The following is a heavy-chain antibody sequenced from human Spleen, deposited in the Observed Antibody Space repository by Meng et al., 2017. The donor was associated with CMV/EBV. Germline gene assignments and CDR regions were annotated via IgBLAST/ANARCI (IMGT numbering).Heavy chain of an antibody. CDR2: IRTIPYGGTT. J-gene: IGHJ4*02. D-gene: IGHD6-25*01. Sequence: GESLKISCSTSGFNFGDYAMSWVRQAPGKGLEWVGFIRTIPYGGTTEYAASVKGRFTISRDDSKSIAYLEMNSLTTEDTALYYCTKFPAAGPFDFWGQGALVTVSS. CDR3: TKFPAAGPFDF. CDR1: GFNFGDYA. V-gene: IGHV3-49*04.